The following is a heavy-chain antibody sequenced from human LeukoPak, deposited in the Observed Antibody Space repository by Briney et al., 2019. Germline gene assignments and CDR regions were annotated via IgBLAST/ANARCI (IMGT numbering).Heavy chain of an antibody. Sequence: GRSLRLSCAASGFTFSSYGMHWVRQAPGKGLEWVAVISYDGSNKFYADSVKGRFTISRDNSKNTLYVQMNSLTAEDTAVYYCARDLSTKYCIDYWGQGILVTVSS. CDR2: ISYDGSNK. V-gene: IGHV3-30*03. CDR1: GFTFSSYG. CDR3: ARDLSTKYCIDY. D-gene: IGHD2-8*02. J-gene: IGHJ4*02.